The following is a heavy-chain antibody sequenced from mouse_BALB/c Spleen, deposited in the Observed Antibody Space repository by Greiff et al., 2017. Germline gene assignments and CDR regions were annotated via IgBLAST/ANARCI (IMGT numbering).Heavy chain of an antibody. D-gene: IGHD2-4*01. CDR3: ARGGLRPLYYAMDY. V-gene: IGHV1S81*02. CDR1: GYTFTSYW. CDR2: INPSNGRT. Sequence: VQLQQSGAELVKPGASVKLSCKASGYTFTSYWMHWVKQRPGQGLEWIGEINPSNGRTNYNEKFKSKATLTVDKSSSTAYMQLSSLTSEDSAVYYCARGGLRPLYYAMDYWGQGTSVTVSS. J-gene: IGHJ4*01.